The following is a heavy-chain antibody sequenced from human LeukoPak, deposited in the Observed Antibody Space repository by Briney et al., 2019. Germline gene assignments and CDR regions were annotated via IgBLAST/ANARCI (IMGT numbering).Heavy chain of an antibody. J-gene: IGHJ6*02. CDR1: GFTFSSYA. D-gene: IGHD2-15*01. Sequence: GGSLRLSCAASGFTFSSYAMHWVRQAQGKGLEWVAIISYDGSNKYYADSVKGRFTISRDNSKNTLYLQMNSLRAEDTAVYYCARDRTLLHYYYYYYGMDVWGQGTTVTVSS. CDR2: ISYDGSNK. V-gene: IGHV3-30-3*01. CDR3: ARDRTLLHYYYYYYGMDV.